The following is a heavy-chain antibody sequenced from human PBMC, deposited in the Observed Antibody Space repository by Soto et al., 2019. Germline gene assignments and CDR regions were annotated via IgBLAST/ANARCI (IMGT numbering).Heavy chain of an antibody. J-gene: IGHJ3*02. Sequence: QVLLQESGPQLVNPSQPLSLTCTVSGGPVRDAYSYWTWIGQPPGKGLEWMGNLYYDGSTYYNRSLRNRASISVDESSNHLSLRLSSVTAADTAVYCCARELEGGVFDIWGRGTLVTVSS. CDR2: LYYDGST. CDR1: GGPVRDAYSY. D-gene: IGHD2-8*02. V-gene: IGHV4-30-4*01. CDR3: ARELEGGVFDI.